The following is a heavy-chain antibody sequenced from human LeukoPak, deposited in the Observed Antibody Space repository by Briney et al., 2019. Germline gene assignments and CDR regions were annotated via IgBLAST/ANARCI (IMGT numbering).Heavy chain of an antibody. D-gene: IGHD2-15*01. Sequence: GGSLRLSCAASGFTLSSYAMSWVRQAPGKGLEWVSAISGSGGSTYYADSVKGRFTISRDNSKNTLYLQMNSLRAEDTAVYYCATDCSGGSCYPFYYYYGMDVWGQGTTVTVSS. CDR3: ATDCSGGSCYPFYYYYGMDV. J-gene: IGHJ6*02. V-gene: IGHV3-23*01. CDR1: GFTLSSYA. CDR2: ISGSGGST.